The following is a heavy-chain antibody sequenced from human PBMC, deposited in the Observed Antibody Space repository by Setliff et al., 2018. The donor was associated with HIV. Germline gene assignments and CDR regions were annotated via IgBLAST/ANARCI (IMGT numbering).Heavy chain of an antibody. V-gene: IGHV1-46*01. J-gene: IGHJ4*02. D-gene: IGHD3-22*01. CDR2: INPSGGST. Sequence: ASVKVSCKASGYAFTSYSLHWVRQAPGQGLEWMGVINPSGGSTAYAKNFQGRVTMTRDTSTSTVYMEMRGLRSDDTAVYYCGRNRGNGWYYYDSWGQGTLVTVSS. CDR1: GYAFTSYS. CDR3: GRNRGNGWYYYDS.